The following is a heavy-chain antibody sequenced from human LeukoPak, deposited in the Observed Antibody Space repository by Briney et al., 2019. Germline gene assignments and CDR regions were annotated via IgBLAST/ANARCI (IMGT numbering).Heavy chain of an antibody. Sequence: GGSLRLSCAASGFTFSSYAMHWVRQAPGKGLEWVAVISYDGSNKYYAGSVKGRFTISRDQANNTLYLQMNTLRDEDTAVYYCARGPRYSFYWGQGTLVSVSS. CDR1: GFTFSSYA. CDR3: ARGPRYSFY. J-gene: IGHJ4*02. V-gene: IGHV3-30*14. CDR2: ISYDGSNK. D-gene: IGHD6-13*01.